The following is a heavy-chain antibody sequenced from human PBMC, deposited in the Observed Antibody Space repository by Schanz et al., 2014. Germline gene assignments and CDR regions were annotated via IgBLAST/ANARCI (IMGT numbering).Heavy chain of an antibody. J-gene: IGHJ6*02. V-gene: IGHV1-2*02. CDR3: ASDFWSGYSHYYYGLDV. Sequence: QVQLVQSGAAVKKPGASVKVSCKASGYTLTAYYMHWVRQAPGQGLEWMGWINPDSGGTNYAQKFQGRVTMTRDMSINTASMELSRLRSDDSAVYYCASDFWSGYSHYYYGLDVWGQGTTVTVSS. D-gene: IGHD3-3*01. CDR2: INPDSGGT. CDR1: GYTLTAYY.